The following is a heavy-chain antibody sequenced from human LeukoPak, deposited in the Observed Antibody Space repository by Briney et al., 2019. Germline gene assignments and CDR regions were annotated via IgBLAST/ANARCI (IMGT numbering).Heavy chain of an antibody. V-gene: IGHV3-23*01. CDR3: AKDRSYYDFWSGYSGPKDY. CDR2: ISGSGGST. J-gene: IGHJ4*02. Sequence: GGSLRLSCAASGFTFSSYAMSWVRQAPGEGLEWVSAISGSGGSTYYADSVKGRFTISRDNSKNTLYLQMNSLRAEDTAVYYCAKDRSYYDFWSGYSGPKDYWGQGTLVTVSS. CDR1: GFTFSSYA. D-gene: IGHD3-3*01.